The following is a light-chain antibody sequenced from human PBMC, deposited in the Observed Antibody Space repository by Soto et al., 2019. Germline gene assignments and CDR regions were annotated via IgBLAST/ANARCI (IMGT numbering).Light chain of an antibody. CDR2: DTS. Sequence: QAVVTQEPSLTVSPGGTVTLTCGSSTGAVTSGHYPYWFQPKPGQAPRTLIYDTSNKHSWTPARCSGSLLGGKADLTLSGAQPEDEAEYYCLLSYSGARYVVFGGGTKLTVL. CDR3: LLSYSGARYVV. V-gene: IGLV7-46*01. J-gene: IGLJ2*01. CDR1: TGAVTSGHY.